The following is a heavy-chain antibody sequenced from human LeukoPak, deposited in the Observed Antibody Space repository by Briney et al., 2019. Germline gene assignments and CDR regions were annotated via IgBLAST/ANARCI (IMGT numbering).Heavy chain of an antibody. CDR2: INEDGSGR. CDR3: ARDLKSQSHY. CDR1: GLTFSSYW. Sequence: PGGSLRLSCAASGLTFSSYWMSWVRQAPGKGLEWLANINEDGSGRYYVESVKGRFTISRDNAKKSLYLQLNGLRAEDTALYYCARDLKSQSHYWGQGTQVTVSS. J-gene: IGHJ4*02. V-gene: IGHV3-7*01.